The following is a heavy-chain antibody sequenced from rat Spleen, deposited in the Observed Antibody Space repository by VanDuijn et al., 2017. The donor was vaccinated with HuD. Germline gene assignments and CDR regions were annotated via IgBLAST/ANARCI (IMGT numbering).Heavy chain of an antibody. V-gene: IGHV5-25*01. J-gene: IGHJ4*01. CDR3: ARRRYTTDYYEGYVMDA. CDR2: ISPSGGNT. CDR1: GFTFSNYD. D-gene: IGHD1-6*01. Sequence: EVQLVESGGGLVQPGRSLKLSCAASGFTFSNYDMAWVRQAPTKGLEWVASISPSGGNTYYRDSVKGRFTVSRDNAKSTLYLQMDSLRSEDTATYYCARRRYTTDYYEGYVMDAWGQGASVTVSS.